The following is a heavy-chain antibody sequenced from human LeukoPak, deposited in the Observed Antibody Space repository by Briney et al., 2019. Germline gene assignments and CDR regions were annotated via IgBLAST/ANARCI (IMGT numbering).Heavy chain of an antibody. CDR3: AKDSYQLQSRVGYMDV. J-gene: IGHJ6*03. Sequence: SGGSLRLSCAASGFTFSSYGMHWVRQAPGKGLEWVAVISYDGGNKYYADSVKGRFTISRDNSKNTLYLQMNSLRVEDTAVYYCAKDSYQLQSRVGYMDVWGTGTTVTVSS. CDR1: GFTFSSYG. V-gene: IGHV3-30*18. D-gene: IGHD2-2*01. CDR2: ISYDGGNK.